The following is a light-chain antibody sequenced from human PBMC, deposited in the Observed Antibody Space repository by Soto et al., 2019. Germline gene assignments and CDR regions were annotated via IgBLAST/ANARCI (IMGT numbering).Light chain of an antibody. Sequence: DIQMTQSPSTLSASVGDRFTITCRASQSISSWLAWYQQKPGEAPKLLIYKASSLESGVPSRFSGSGSGTEFTLTISSLQPDDFATYYCQQYNSNLFTFGPGTKVDIK. CDR2: KAS. CDR1: QSISSW. J-gene: IGKJ3*01. V-gene: IGKV1-5*03. CDR3: QQYNSNLFT.